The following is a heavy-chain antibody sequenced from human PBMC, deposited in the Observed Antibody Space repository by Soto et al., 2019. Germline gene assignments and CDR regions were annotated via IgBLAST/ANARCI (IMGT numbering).Heavy chain of an antibody. Sequence: GGSLRLSCAASGFTFSNYFMHWVRQAPGEGLVWVSRMSGDGKTISYADSVKGRFTISRDNAKNTLYLQMNSLRVEDTAVYYCARTYVPGIAGFDPWGHGTLVTVSS. V-gene: IGHV3-74*01. CDR3: ARTYVPGIAGFDP. J-gene: IGHJ5*02. CDR1: GFTFSNYF. CDR2: MSGDGKTI. D-gene: IGHD1-1*01.